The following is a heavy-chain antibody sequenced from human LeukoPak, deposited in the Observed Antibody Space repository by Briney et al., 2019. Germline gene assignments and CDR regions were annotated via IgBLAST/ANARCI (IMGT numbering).Heavy chain of an antibody. D-gene: IGHD5-24*01. Sequence: PGGSLRLSCAASGFIFDDYAMHWVRQAPGKGLEWVSLINWDGGNTYYADSVKGRFTVSRDNSENSLYLQMNSLRPEDTALYYCAKDRVPGDGYNGVLDYWGQGTLVTVSS. V-gene: IGHV3-43D*03. CDR3: AKDRVPGDGYNGVLDY. CDR1: GFIFDDYA. CDR2: INWDGGNT. J-gene: IGHJ4*02.